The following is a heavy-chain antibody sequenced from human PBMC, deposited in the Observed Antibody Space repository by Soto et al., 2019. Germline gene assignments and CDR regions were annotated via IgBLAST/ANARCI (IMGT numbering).Heavy chain of an antibody. D-gene: IGHD2-15*01. CDR1: GFTFSNAW. J-gene: IGHJ4*02. V-gene: IGHV3-15*01. CDR2: IKSKTDGGTT. Sequence: EVQLVESGGGLVKPGGSLRLSCAASGFTFSNAWMSWVRQAPGKGLEWVGRIKSKTDGGTTDYAAPVKGRFTISRDDSKIKLYLQMNSLKAEDTALYYCTTDGGGLQRYCSGGSCYSYYFDYWGQGTLVTVSS. CDR3: TTDGGGLQRYCSGGSCYSYYFDY.